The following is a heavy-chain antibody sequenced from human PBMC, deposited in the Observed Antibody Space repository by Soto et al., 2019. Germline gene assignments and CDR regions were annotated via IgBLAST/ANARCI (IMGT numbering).Heavy chain of an antibody. V-gene: IGHV1-69*13. CDR1: GCTFSSYA. CDR3: ARHNSAYVWGSYRLPGDYGMEV. D-gene: IGHD3-16*02. CDR2: IIPIFGTA. J-gene: IGHJ6*02. Sequence: SVKVSCKASGCTFSSYAISWVRQAPGQGLEWMGGIIPIFGTANYAQKFQGRVTITADESTSTAYMELSSLRSEDTAVYYCARHNSAYVWGSYRLPGDYGMEVWGQVPRVAGSS.